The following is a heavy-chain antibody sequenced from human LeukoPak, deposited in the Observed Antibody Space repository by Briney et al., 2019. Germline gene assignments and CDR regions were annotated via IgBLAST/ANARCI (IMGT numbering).Heavy chain of an antibody. CDR1: GFTFSSYE. CDR3: ASVFGDYMAFDI. D-gene: IGHD3-10*01. V-gene: IGHV3-48*03. J-gene: IGHJ3*02. Sequence: GGSLRLSCAASGFTFSSYEMNWVRQAPGKGLEWVSYISSSGSTIYYADSVKGRFTISRDNAKNTLYLQMDSLRDEDTAMYYCASVFGDYMAFDIWGQGTMVTVSS. CDR2: ISSSGSTI.